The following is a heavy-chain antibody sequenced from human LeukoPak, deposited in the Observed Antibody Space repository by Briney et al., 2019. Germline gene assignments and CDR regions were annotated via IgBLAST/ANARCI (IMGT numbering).Heavy chain of an antibody. V-gene: IGHV1-46*01. J-gene: IGHJ6*02. CDR2: INPSGGST. D-gene: IGHD2/OR15-2a*01. CDR3: ARDNSYYGMDV. CDR1: GYTFTSYY. Sequence: ASVKVSCEASGYTFTSYYMHWVRQAPGQGLEWMGIINPSGGSTSYAQKFQGRVTMTRDTSTSTAYMELRSLRSDDTAVYYCARDNSYYGMDVWGQGTTVTVSS.